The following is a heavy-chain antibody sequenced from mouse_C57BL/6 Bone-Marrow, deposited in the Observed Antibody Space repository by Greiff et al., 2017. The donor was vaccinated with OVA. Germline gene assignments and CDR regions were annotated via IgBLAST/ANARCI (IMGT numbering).Heavy chain of an antibody. V-gene: IGHV1-50*01. CDR3: ARSDLFIRGDY. CDR1: GYTFTSYW. CDR2: IDPSDSYT. D-gene: IGHD1-1*01. Sequence: QVQLQQSGAELVKPGASVKLSCKASGYTFTSYWMQWVKQRPGQGLEWIGEIDPSDSYTNYNHKFKGKATLTVDTSSSTAYMQLSSLTSEDSAVYYCARSDLFIRGDYWGQGTSVTVSS. J-gene: IGHJ4*01.